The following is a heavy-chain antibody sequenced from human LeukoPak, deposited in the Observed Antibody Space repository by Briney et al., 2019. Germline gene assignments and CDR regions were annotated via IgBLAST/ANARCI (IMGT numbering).Heavy chain of an antibody. Sequence: RGESLKISCKGSGYSLTNYWIDWARRMPGKGLEWMGILYPGDSDTRYSPPFQGQVTISADKSISTAYLQWSSLKASDTAMYYCARRPAAYYGSGSSPFSFDYWGQGTLVTVSS. V-gene: IGHV5-51*01. J-gene: IGHJ4*02. CDR1: GYSLTNYW. CDR2: LYPGDSDT. CDR3: ARRPAAYYGSGSSPFSFDY. D-gene: IGHD3-10*01.